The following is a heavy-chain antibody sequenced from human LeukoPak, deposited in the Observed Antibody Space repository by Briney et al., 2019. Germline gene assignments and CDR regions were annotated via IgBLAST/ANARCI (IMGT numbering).Heavy chain of an antibody. CDR1: GFTFSSYA. CDR2: ISYDGSNK. Sequence: GGSLRLSCAASGFTFSSYAMHWVRQAPGKGLEWVAVISYDGSNKYYADSVKGRFTISRDNSKNTLYLQMNSLGAEDTAVYYCARAVRVVVPAAREDYMDVWGKGTTVTVSS. CDR3: ARAVRVVVPAAREDYMDV. V-gene: IGHV3-30-3*01. D-gene: IGHD2-2*01. J-gene: IGHJ6*03.